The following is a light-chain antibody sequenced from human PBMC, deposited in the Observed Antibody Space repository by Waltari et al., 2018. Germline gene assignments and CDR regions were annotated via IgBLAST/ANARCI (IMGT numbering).Light chain of an antibody. Sequence: QSALTQPRSVSGSPGQSVTISCTGTSSDVGGYNYVSWYQPHPGKAPKLMMYDVSKRPSGVPDRFSGSKSGNTASLTISGLQAEDEADYYCCSYAGSYSVVFGGGTKLTVL. V-gene: IGLV2-11*01. CDR2: DVS. CDR3: CSYAGSYSVV. J-gene: IGLJ2*01. CDR1: SSDVGGYNY.